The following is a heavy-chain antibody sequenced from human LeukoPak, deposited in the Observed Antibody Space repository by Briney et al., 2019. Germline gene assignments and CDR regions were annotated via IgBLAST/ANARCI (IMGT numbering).Heavy chain of an antibody. CDR2: VIPIFGTA. D-gene: IGHD2-21*02. CDR1: GGTFSSYT. V-gene: IGHV1-69*13. J-gene: IGHJ3*02. Sequence: GASVKVSCKASGGTFSSYTITWVRQAPGQGLEWMGGVIPIFGTANYAQKFQGRVTITADESTSTVYMELSSLRSEDTAVYYCARVNCGGDCYSDRGAFDIWGQGTMDTVSS. CDR3: ARVNCGGDCYSDRGAFDI.